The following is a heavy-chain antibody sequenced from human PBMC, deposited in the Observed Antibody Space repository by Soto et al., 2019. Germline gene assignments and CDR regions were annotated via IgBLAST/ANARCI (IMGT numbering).Heavy chain of an antibody. CDR3: ARGNHRWLQLWYFDL. CDR1: GGTFSSYT. V-gene: IGHV1-69*12. J-gene: IGHJ2*01. CDR2: IIHILGTA. Sequence: QVQLVQSGAEVKKPGSSVTVSCKASGGTFSSYTISWVRQAPGQGLEWMGGIIHILGTANYAQKFQGRVTITADESTSPDYIELSSRRSEDTAGYYCARGNHRWLQLWYFDLWGRGTLVTVSS. D-gene: IGHD5-12*01.